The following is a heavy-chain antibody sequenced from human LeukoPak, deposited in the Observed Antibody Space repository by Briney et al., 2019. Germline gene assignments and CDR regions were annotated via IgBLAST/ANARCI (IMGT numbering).Heavy chain of an antibody. CDR2: INHSGST. Sequence: PSETLSLTCAVYGGSFSGYYWSWIRQPPGKGLEWSGEINHSGSTNYNPSLKSRVTISVDTSKNQFSLKLSSVTAADTAVYYCASGTSAAIYVRFFDYWGQGTLVTVSS. CDR3: ASGTSAAIYVRFFDY. CDR1: GGSFSGYY. J-gene: IGHJ4*02. V-gene: IGHV4-34*01. D-gene: IGHD2-2*02.